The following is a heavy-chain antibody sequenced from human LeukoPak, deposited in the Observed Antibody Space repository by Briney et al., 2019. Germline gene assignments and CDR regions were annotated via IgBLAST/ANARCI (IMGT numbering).Heavy chain of an antibody. J-gene: IGHJ4*02. D-gene: IGHD3-10*01. CDR3: ARGPTLGSGSYDFDY. CDR2: IYYSGST. V-gene: IGHV4-4*02. CDR1: GGSISSSNW. Sequence: SETLSLTCAVSGGSISSSNWWSWVRQPPGKGLEWIGYIYYSGSTNYNPSLKSRVTISVDTSKNQFSLKLSSVTAADTAVYYCARGPTLGSGSYDFDYWGQGTLVTVSS.